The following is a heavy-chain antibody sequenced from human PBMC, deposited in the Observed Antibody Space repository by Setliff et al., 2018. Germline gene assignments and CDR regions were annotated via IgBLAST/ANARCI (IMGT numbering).Heavy chain of an antibody. J-gene: IGHJ5*02. V-gene: IGHV4-30-4*08. CDR2: IYYSGST. CDR1: GGSISSGDYY. Sequence: SETLSLTCTVSGGSISSGDYYWSWIRQPPGKGLEWIGYIYYSGSTYYNPSLKSRVTISVDTSKNQFSLKLSSVTAADTAVYYCARGLLWFGERGWFDPWGQGTLVTVSS. D-gene: IGHD3-10*01. CDR3: ARGLLWFGERGWFDP.